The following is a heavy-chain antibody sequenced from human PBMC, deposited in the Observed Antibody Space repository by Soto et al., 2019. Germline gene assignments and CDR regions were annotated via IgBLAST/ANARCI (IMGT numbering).Heavy chain of an antibody. CDR2: IWYDGSNK. V-gene: IGHV3-33*01. Sequence: QVQLVESGGGVVQPGRSLRLSCAASGFTFSSYGMHWVRQAPGKGLEWVAVIWYDGSNKYYADSVKGRFTISRDNSKNTLYRQMNSLRVEDTAVYYCARDWDYYFDYWGQGTLVTVSS. CDR1: GFTFSSYG. CDR3: ARDWDYYFDY. J-gene: IGHJ4*02. D-gene: IGHD1-26*01.